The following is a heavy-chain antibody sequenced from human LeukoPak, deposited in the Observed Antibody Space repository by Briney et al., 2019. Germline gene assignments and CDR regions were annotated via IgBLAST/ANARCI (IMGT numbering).Heavy chain of an antibody. CDR2: IYYSGST. Sequence: PSETLSLTCNVSGGSISNYYWSWIRQTPSKGLEWIGYIYYSGSTSYNPSLKSRVTISVDTSKDLFFLILTSVTAADTAVYYCARTTGYSSSWLFDYWGQGTLVTVSS. CDR3: ARTTGYSSSWLFDY. V-gene: IGHV4-59*08. CDR1: GGSISNYY. J-gene: IGHJ4*02. D-gene: IGHD6-13*01.